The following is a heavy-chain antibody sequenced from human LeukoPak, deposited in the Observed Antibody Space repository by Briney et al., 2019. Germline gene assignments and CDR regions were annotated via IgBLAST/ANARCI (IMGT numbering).Heavy chain of an antibody. CDR3: AKAPVTSCRGAFCYPFDY. CDR1: GFTFSNFG. Sequence: GGSLRPSCAASGFTFSNFGMHWVRQAPGKGLEWVAFIRYDGSNEYYADSVKGRFTISRDTSRSTLYLQMNSLRAEDAAVYYCAKAPVTSCRGAFCYPFDYWGQGTLVTVSS. V-gene: IGHV3-30*02. D-gene: IGHD2-15*01. CDR2: IRYDGSNE. J-gene: IGHJ4*02.